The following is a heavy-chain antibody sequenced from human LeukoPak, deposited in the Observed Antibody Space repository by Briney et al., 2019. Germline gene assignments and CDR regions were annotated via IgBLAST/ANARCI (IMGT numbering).Heavy chain of an antibody. J-gene: IGHJ4*02. CDR3: ARGRYSSSWYTDY. V-gene: IGHV4-34*01. CDR1: GFTFSSYW. Sequence: PGGSLRLSCAASGFTFSSYWMTWVRQAPGKGLEWIGEINHSGSTNYNPSLKSRVTISVDTSKNQFSLKLSSVTAADTAVYYCARGRYSSSWYTDYWGQGTLVTVSS. D-gene: IGHD6-13*01. CDR2: INHSGST.